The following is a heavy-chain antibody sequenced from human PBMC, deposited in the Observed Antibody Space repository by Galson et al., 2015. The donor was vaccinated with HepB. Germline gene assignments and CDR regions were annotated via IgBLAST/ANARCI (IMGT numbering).Heavy chain of an antibody. J-gene: IGHJ4*02. CDR2: IIPILGIA. D-gene: IGHD3-16*01. V-gene: IGHV1-69*04. Sequence: SVKVSCKASGGTFSSYAISWVRQAPGQGLEWMGRIIPILGIANYAQKFQGRVTITAGKSTSTAYMELSSLRSEDTAVYYCARDPSEAFGTEDYWGQGTLVTVSS. CDR1: GGTFSSYA. CDR3: ARDPSEAFGTEDY.